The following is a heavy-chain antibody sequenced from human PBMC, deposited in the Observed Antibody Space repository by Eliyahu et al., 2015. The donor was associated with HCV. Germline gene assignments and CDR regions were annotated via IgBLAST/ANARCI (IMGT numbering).Heavy chain of an antibody. CDR3: GKDLLPGGLDV. CDR1: GFNLNXYA. D-gene: IGHD1-14*01. CDR2: IXLESDRV. V-gene: IGHV3-9*01. Sequence: EVQLVQSGGDLVQPGRSLRLSCVASGFNLNXYAMHWFXQXXGXGLEWVXXIXLESDRVDYADSVKGRFTISRDTAKNSVLLQMNSLKPEDTALYYCGKDLLPGGLDVWGQGTTVTVSS. J-gene: IGHJ6*02.